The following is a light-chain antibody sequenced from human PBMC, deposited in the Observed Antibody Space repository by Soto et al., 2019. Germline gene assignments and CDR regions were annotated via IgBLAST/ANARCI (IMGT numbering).Light chain of an antibody. CDR1: PSVTNF. J-gene: IGKJ5*01. CDR3: QQRNVWPPVT. V-gene: IGKV3-11*01. Sequence: TVLTQSTGTLSLSPGERATLSCRASPSVTNFLAWYQQKPGQAPRLLIYGAFNRATGIPARFSGSGSGTDFTLTISSLEPEDSAVYYCQQRNVWPPVTFGEGTRLEIK. CDR2: GAF.